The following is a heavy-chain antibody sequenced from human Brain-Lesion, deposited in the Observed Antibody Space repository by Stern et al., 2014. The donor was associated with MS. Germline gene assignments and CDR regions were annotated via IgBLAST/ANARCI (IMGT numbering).Heavy chain of an antibody. V-gene: IGHV3-23*04. Sequence: EVQLVQSGGGLVQPGGSLRLSCAASGFSFSTYAMSWVRQTPGKGLPWVSVISGRGGTTYYADSAKGRFTISRDNSKNTLYLQMDSLRADDTAVYYCAKWPHHIAVAGTRYFQHWGQGTLVTVSS. CDR2: ISGRGGTT. D-gene: IGHD6-19*01. CDR1: GFSFSTYA. CDR3: AKWPHHIAVAGTRYFQH. J-gene: IGHJ1*01.